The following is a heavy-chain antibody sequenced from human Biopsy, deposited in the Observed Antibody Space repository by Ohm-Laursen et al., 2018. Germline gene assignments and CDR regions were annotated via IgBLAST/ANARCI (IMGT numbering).Heavy chain of an antibody. CDR3: AAYYYDRWGYFYAFHL. V-gene: IGHV4-4*07. CDR2: IYSSGST. J-gene: IGHJ4*02. CDR1: GGSLSSYY. D-gene: IGHD3-22*01. Sequence: SETLSLTCTVSGGSLSSYYWSWIRQPAGKGLEWIGRIYSSGSTNYNPSLKSRVTLSMDTSKRQFSLKLSSVTGADTAMYYCAAYYYDRWGYFYAFHLRGQGTLGTGSP.